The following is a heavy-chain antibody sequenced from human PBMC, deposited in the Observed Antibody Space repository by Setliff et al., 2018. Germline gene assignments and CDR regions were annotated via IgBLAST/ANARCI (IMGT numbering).Heavy chain of an antibody. D-gene: IGHD3-3*01. CDR1: GFTFSDST. J-gene: IGHJ6*03. CDR2: IWSDGSNT. Sequence: GGSLRLSCAASGFTFSDSTMHGVHRAPGKGLEWVAVIWSDGSNTDYADSVKGRFTISRDNSKNTLYLQMNSRRAEDTAVYYCASQFTYYDFWTPATGYYYMDVWGKGTTVTISS. V-gene: IGHV3-33*08. CDR3: ASQFTYYDFWTPATGYYYMDV.